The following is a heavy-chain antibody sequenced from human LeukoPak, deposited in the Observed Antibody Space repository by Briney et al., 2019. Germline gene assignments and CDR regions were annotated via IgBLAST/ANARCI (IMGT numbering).Heavy chain of an antibody. CDR3: ARGRDGYNRSARGVGP. CDR2: ISSGSTM. V-gene: IGHV3-48*03. D-gene: IGHD5-24*01. Sequence: PGGSLRLSCAASGFTFSSYEMNWVRQAPGKGLEWVSYISSGSTMHYADSVKGRFTISRDNAKNSLYLRMNSLRAEDTAVYYCARGRDGYNRSARGVGPWGQGTLVTVSS. J-gene: IGHJ5*02. CDR1: GFTFSSYE.